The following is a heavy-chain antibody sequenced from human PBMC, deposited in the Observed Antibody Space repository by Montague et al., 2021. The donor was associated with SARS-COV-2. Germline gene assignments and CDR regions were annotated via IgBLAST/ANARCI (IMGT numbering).Heavy chain of an antibody. CDR1: GGSISSSNYY. CDR3: ARRGRKLLPVATTIGGFDI. J-gene: IGHJ3*02. D-gene: IGHD5-12*01. V-gene: IGHV4-39*02. CDR2: IYDSGST. Sequence: SETLSLTCTVSGGSISSSNYYWDWIRQPPGKGLEWIVSIYDSGSTYYNPSLKSRVTISVDTSKNHFSLKLSSVTAADTAVYYCARRGRKLLPVATTIGGFDIWGQGTMVTVSS.